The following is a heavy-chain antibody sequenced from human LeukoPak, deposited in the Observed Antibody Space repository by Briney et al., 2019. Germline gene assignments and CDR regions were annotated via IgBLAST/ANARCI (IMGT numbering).Heavy chain of an antibody. D-gene: IGHD3-10*01. Sequence: ASVKVSCKASGYTFTSYGISWVRQAPGQGLEWMGWISAYNGNTNYAQKLQGRVTMTTDTSTSTAYMELRSLRSDDTAVYYCARDQLWFGELYFPFDYWGQGTLVTVSS. J-gene: IGHJ4*02. CDR3: ARDQLWFGELYFPFDY. V-gene: IGHV1-18*01. CDR2: ISAYNGNT. CDR1: GYTFTSYG.